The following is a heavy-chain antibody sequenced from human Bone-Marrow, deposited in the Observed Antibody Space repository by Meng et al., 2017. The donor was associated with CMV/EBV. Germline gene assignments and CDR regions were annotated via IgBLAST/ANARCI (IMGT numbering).Heavy chain of an antibody. D-gene: IGHD5-24*01. Sequence: ASGFTFSSYWMHWVRQAPGKGLVWVSRINSDGSSTSYADSVKGRFTIPRDNAKNTLYLQMNSLRAEDTAVYYCARSRDGYNFPFDYWGQGTLVTVSS. V-gene: IGHV3-74*01. J-gene: IGHJ4*02. CDR3: ARSRDGYNFPFDY. CDR2: INSDGSST. CDR1: GFTFSSYW.